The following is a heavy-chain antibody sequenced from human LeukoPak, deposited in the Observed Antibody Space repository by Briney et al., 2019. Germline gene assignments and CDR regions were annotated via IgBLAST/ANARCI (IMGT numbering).Heavy chain of an antibody. V-gene: IGHV4-34*01. CDR3: ARLRYCSSTSCYTLGGYYYYYMDV. D-gene: IGHD2-2*02. Sequence: SETLSLTCAVYGGSFSGYYWSWIRQPPGKGLEWIGEINHSGSTNYNPSLKSRVTISVDTSRNQFSLKLSSVTAADTAVYYCARLRYCSSTSCYTLGGYYYYYMDVWGKGTTVTISS. CDR1: GGSFSGYY. CDR2: INHSGST. J-gene: IGHJ6*03.